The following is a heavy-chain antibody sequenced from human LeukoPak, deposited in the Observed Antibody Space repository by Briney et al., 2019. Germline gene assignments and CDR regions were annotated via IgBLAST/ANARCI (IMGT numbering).Heavy chain of an antibody. CDR3: ARDPGATIAVAGQTGEFDY. CDR1: GYTLTSYG. CDR2: ISAYNDNT. Sequence: ASVKVSCKASGYTLTSYGISWVRQAPGQGLEWMGWISAYNDNTNYAQKLQGRVTMTTDTSTSTAYMELRSLRSDDTAVYYCARDPGATIAVAGQTGEFDYWGQGTLVTVSS. V-gene: IGHV1-18*01. D-gene: IGHD6-19*01. J-gene: IGHJ4*02.